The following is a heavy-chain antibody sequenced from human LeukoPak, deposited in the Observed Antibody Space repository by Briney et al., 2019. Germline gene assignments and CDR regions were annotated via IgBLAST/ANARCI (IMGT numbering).Heavy chain of an antibody. V-gene: IGHV4-59*08. CDR2: IYYSGST. D-gene: IGHD6-13*01. J-gene: IGHJ4*02. Sequence: KPSETLSLTCTVSGGSISNYVWFWIRQPPGKGLEWIGYIYYSGSTNYNPSLKSRVIISVGTSNNQPSLRLNSVTAADAAVYYCARYDSSSYALDSWGQGTLVTVSS. CDR3: ARYDSSSYALDS. CDR1: GGSISNYV.